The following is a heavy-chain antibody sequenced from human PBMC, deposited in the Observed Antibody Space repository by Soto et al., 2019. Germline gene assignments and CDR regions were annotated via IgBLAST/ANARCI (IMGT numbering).Heavy chain of an antibody. J-gene: IGHJ5*02. V-gene: IGHV4-39*01. Sequence: ETLSLTGTVSGGSVSSSTYYWGWILQPPGKGLEWIGTIYYSGITYYNPSLQSRVTISVDTSKNQFSLRLSFVTAADAALYFCARQDVRAWGRFDPWGQGTLVTVSS. CDR3: ARQDVRAWGRFDP. CDR1: GGSVSSSTYY. D-gene: IGHD7-27*01. CDR2: IYYSGIT.